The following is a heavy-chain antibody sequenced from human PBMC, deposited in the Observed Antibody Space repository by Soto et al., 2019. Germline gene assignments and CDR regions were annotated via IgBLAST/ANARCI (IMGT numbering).Heavy chain of an antibody. CDR3: AKEGTPVVPAARYYYYGMDV. CDR2: ISGSGGST. V-gene: IGHV3-23*01. J-gene: IGHJ6*02. D-gene: IGHD2-2*01. CDR1: GFTFSSYA. Sequence: GSLRLSCAASGFTFSSYAMSWVRQAPGKGLEWVSAISGSGGSTYYADSVKGRFTISRDNSKNTLYLQMNSLRAEDTAVYYRAKEGTPVVPAARYYYYGMDVWGQGTTVTVSS.